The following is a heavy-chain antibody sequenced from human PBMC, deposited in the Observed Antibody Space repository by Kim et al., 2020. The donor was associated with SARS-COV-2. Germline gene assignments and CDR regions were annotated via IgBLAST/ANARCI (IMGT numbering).Heavy chain of an antibody. V-gene: IGHV1-69*01. CDR3: AREDYGDYYNWFDP. J-gene: IGHJ5*02. D-gene: IGHD4-17*01. Sequence: AQKFQGRVTITADESTSTAYMELSSLRSEDTAVYYCAREDYGDYYNWFDPWGQGTLVTVSS.